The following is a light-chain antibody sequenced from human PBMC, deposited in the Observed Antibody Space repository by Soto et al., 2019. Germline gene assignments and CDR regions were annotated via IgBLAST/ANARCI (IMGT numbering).Light chain of an antibody. CDR3: QHRAIWPVS. CDR1: QSVRNY. V-gene: IGKV3-11*01. J-gene: IGKJ5*01. CDR2: DAS. Sequence: EIVLTQSPATLSLSPGERATFSCRASQSVRNYLAWYQQKPGQGPRLLVYDASKRAAGIPARFSGSGSGTDFTLTISSLEPEDFAVYYCQHRAIWPVSFGQGTRLEIK.